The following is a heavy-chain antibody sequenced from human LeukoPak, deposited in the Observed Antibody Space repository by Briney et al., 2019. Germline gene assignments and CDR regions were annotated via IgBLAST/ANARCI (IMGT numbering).Heavy chain of an antibody. CDR2: FDPEEDGT. J-gene: IGHJ4*02. V-gene: IGHV1-24*01. Sequence: ASVKVSCKVFGYTVSEVSIHWVRQAPGIGLQWVGGFDPEEDGTIYAQKFEDRVTMTEDTSTDTAFMELSGLTPDDTAVYYCASLRRSYTTWYQDFWGQGTLVTVSS. D-gene: IGHD6-13*01. CDR1: GYTVSEVS. CDR3: ASLRRSYTTWYQDF.